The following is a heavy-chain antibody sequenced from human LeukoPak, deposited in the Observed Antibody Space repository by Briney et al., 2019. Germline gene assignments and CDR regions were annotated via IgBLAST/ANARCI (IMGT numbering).Heavy chain of an antibody. CDR1: GYSFTSYW. J-gene: IGHJ3*02. CDR3: VRDLRSYYYDSSGLGDAFDI. CDR2: IYPGDSDT. V-gene: IGHV5-51*01. D-gene: IGHD3-22*01. Sequence: GESLKISCKGSGYSFTSYWIGWVRQMPGKGLEWMGIIYPGDSDTRYSPSFQGQVTSSADKSISTAYLQWSSLKASDTAMYYCVRDLRSYYYDSSGLGDAFDIWGQGTMVTVSS.